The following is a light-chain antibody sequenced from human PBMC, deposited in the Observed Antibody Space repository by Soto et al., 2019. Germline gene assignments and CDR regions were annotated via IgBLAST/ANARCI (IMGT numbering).Light chain of an antibody. CDR3: QQYGSSPGT. Sequence: EIVLTQSPGTLSLSPGERATLSCRASQSISSSYLAWYQQKAGQGPRLLIYGASSRATGIPDRFSGSGSGTDFTLTISRLEPEDFAVYYCQQYGSSPGTFGQGTKVDIK. J-gene: IGKJ1*01. V-gene: IGKV3-20*01. CDR1: QSISSSY. CDR2: GAS.